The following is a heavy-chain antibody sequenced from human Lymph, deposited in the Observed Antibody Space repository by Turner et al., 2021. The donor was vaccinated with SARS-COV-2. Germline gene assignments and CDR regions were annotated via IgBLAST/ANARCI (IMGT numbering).Heavy chain of an antibody. V-gene: IGHV3-23*01. Sequence: EVQLLESGGGLVQPGGSLRLSCAASGFTFSSYGMSWVRQAPGKGLELVSVISGSGGSTYYADSVKGRFTISRDNSKNTLYLQMNSLRAEDTAVYYCAKDRVVPPAIWNYYYYYGMDVWGQGTTVTVSS. CDR2: ISGSGGST. CDR1: GFTFSSYG. CDR3: AKDRVVPPAIWNYYYYYGMDV. D-gene: IGHD2-2*02. J-gene: IGHJ6*02.